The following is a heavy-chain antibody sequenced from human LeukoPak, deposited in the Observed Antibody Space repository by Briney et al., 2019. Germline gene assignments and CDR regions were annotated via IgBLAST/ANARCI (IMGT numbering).Heavy chain of an antibody. V-gene: IGHV4-39*01. CDR1: GGSISSSSYY. CDR2: LYHSGST. Sequence: SETLSLTCTVSGGSISSSSYYWGWIRQPPGKGLEWIGSLYHSGSTFYNPSLKSRVTISVDTSKNQFSLELNSVTAADTAVYYCAIPYYYGSGSWLYWGQGTLVTVSS. J-gene: IGHJ4*02. D-gene: IGHD3-10*01. CDR3: AIPYYYGSGSWLY.